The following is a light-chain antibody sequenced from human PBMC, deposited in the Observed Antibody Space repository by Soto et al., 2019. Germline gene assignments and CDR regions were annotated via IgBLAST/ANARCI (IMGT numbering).Light chain of an antibody. CDR2: GAS. J-gene: IGKJ4*01. V-gene: IGKV3-20*01. CDR1: QIISSTY. CDR3: HQYDSYPLT. Sequence: DIVLTQSPGTLSLSPGERATLSCRASQIISSTYLGWYQQKPGQAPRLLIYGASSRATGIPDRFSGSGSGTDFTLTISRLEPEDFATYYCHQYDSYPLTFGGGTKVEIK.